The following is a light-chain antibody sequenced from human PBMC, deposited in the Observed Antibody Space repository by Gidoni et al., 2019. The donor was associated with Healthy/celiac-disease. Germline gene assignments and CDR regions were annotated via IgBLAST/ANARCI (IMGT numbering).Light chain of an antibody. CDR2: GAS. V-gene: IGKV3-20*01. Sequence: DIVLTQPPGTLSLSPGERATLSCRASQSVSSSYLAWYQQKPGQAPRLLIYGASSRATGIPDRFSGSGSGTDFTLTISRLEPEDFAVYYCQQYGSSPLFTFGPGTKVDIK. CDR3: QQYGSSPLFT. CDR1: QSVSSSY. J-gene: IGKJ3*01.